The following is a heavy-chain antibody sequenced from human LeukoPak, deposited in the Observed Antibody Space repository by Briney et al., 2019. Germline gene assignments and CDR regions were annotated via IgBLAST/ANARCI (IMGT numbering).Heavy chain of an antibody. J-gene: IGHJ2*01. Sequence: NSGGSLGLSCAASGFTFSSYTMNWVRQAPGKGLEWVSSISGSSTYIFSADSMKGRFTISRDNAKNSLYLQINSLGAEDTAIYYCARDEVTVASSPSYWFFPLWGRGTLVTVSS. CDR1: GFTFSSYT. CDR3: ARDEVTVASSPSYWFFPL. V-gene: IGHV3-21*06. D-gene: IGHD2-15*01. CDR2: ISGSSTYI.